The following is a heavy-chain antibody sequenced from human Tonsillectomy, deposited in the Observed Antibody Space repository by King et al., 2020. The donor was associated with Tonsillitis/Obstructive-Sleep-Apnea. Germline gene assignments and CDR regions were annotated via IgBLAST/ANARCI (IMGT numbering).Heavy chain of an antibody. CDR3: AGGGHCSSTSCYMAFNI. CDR1: GGSISSYH. Sequence: VQLQESGPGLVKPSETLSLTCTVSGGSISSYHWSWIRQSPGRGLEWIGYIYYTGSTNYNPSLNSRVTMSVDTSKNQFSLKLSSVTAADTAVYYCAGGGHCSSTSCYMAFNIWGQGTMVTVSS. D-gene: IGHD2-2*02. CDR2: IYYTGST. J-gene: IGHJ3*02. V-gene: IGHV4-59*01.